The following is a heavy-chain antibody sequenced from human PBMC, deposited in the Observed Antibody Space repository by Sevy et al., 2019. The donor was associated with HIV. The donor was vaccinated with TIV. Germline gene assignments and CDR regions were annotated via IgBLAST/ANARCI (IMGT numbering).Heavy chain of an antibody. Sequence: ASVKVSCKASGYTFTSYGISWVRRAPGQGLEWMGWISAYNGNTNYAQKLQGRVTMTTDTSTSTAYMELRSLRSDDTAVYYCARGDVLLWFGESGYYYGMDVWGQGTTVTVSS. CDR1: GYTFTSYG. D-gene: IGHD3-10*01. CDR3: ARGDVLLWFGESGYYYGMDV. V-gene: IGHV1-18*01. J-gene: IGHJ6*02. CDR2: ISAYNGNT.